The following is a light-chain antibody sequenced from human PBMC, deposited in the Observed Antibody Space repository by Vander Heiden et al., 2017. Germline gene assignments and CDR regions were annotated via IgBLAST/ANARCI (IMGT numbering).Light chain of an antibody. CDR2: ASS. V-gene: IGKV1-39*01. Sequence: EIQMSQCPSSLSASVGDRVTITCRASQSFSSYLNWYQQKPGKAPKLLVYASSRLQSGVPSRFSGSGSGTDFSLTISSLQPEDFATYYCQQSDSTPWTFGQGTKVEIK. J-gene: IGKJ1*01. CDR1: QSFSSY. CDR3: QQSDSTPWT.